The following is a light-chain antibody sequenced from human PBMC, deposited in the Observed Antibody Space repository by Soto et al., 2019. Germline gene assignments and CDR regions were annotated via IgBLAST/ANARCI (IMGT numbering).Light chain of an antibody. CDR2: GTS. CDR3: QQSYSGRLT. J-gene: IGKJ4*01. CDR1: QNIKKY. Sequence: DIQMTQSPSSLPASVGDRVTITCRASQNIKKYLNWYQQKSGKAPKVLIYGTSSLQSGVPSRFSGNGSGTDFTLTITSLEPEDFATYHCQQSYSGRLTFGGGTKVEIK. V-gene: IGKV1-39*01.